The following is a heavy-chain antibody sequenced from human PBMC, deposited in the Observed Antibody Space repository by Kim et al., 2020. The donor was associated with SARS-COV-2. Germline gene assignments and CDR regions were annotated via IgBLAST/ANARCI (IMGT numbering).Heavy chain of an antibody. D-gene: IGHD1-26*01. CDR1: GFTFSSYS. CDR2: ISSSSSYI. J-gene: IGHJ4*02. Sequence: GGSLRLSCAASGFTFSSYSMNWVRQAPGKGLEWVSSISSSSSYIYYADSVKGRFTISRDNAKNSLYLQMNSLSAEDTAVYYCASGGSSTNDYWGQGTLVTVSS. V-gene: IGHV3-21*01. CDR3: ASGGSSTNDY.